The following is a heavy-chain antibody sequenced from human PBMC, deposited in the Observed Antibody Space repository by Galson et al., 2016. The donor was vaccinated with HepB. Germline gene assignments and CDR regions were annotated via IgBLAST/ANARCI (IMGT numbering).Heavy chain of an antibody. Sequence: QSGAEVKKPGESLKISCKGSGYNFTTYWIGWVRQMPGRGLEWMGIIYPDDSESRYSPSFQGQVTISADKSISTAYLYWSSLKASDTAMYYCARSGISDYDDYSTDNGLWFDPWGQGTLVTVSS. J-gene: IGHJ5*02. V-gene: IGHV5-51*01. CDR2: IYPDDSES. D-gene: IGHD4-17*01. CDR3: ARSGISDYDDYSTDNGLWFDP. CDR1: GYNFTTYW.